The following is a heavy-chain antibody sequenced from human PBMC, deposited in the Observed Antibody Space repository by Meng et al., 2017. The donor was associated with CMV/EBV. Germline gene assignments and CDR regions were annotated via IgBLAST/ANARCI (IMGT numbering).Heavy chain of an antibody. V-gene: IGHV3-53*01. J-gene: IGHJ4*02. CDR2: IYSGGST. Sequence: GESLKISCAASGFTVSSNYMSWVRQAPGKGLEWVSVIYSGGSTYYADSVKGRFTISRDNSKNTLYLQMNSLRAEDTAVYYCARDSGSYAWGQGTLVTSPQ. CDR3: ARDSGSYA. D-gene: IGHD1-26*01. CDR1: GFTVSSNY.